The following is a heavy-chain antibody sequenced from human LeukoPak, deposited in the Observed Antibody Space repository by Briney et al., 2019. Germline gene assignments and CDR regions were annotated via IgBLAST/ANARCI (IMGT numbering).Heavy chain of an antibody. D-gene: IGHD6-19*01. CDR2: INPNTGGT. CDR1: GGTFSSYA. CDR3: ARGQGSMRSSGWEDY. Sequence: ASVKVSCKASGGTFSSYAISWVRQAPGQGLEWMGGINPNTGGTNYAQKFQGRVTMTRDTSISTAYMELSRLRSDDTAVYYCARGQGSMRSSGWEDYWGQGTLVTVSS. V-gene: IGHV1-2*02. J-gene: IGHJ4*02.